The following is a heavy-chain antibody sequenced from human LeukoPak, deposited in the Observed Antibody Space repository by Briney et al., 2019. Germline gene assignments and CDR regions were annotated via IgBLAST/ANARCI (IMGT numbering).Heavy chain of an antibody. Sequence: GESLKISCKGSGYRFTSYWIGWVRQMPGKGLEWMGIIYPGDSDTRYSPSFQGQVTISADKSISTAYLQWSSLKASDTAMYYCARRGEMATDSYYYYMDVWGKGTTVTVSS. J-gene: IGHJ6*03. CDR2: IYPGDSDT. D-gene: IGHD5-24*01. V-gene: IGHV5-51*01. CDR1: GYRFTSYW. CDR3: ARRGEMATDSYYYYMDV.